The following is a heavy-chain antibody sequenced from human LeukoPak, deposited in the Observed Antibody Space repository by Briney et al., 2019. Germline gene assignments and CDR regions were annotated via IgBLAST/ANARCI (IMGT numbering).Heavy chain of an antibody. CDR3: ARAPTSYYYFDY. D-gene: IGHD1-26*01. CDR2: IWYDGSNE. CDR1: GDTFSSYG. Sequence: GGSLRLSCAPSGDTFSSYGMHWVRQAPGKGLEWVAVIWYDGSNEYYADSVKGRFTISRDNSKNTLYLQMNSLRAEDTAVYYCARAPTSYYYFDYWGQGTLVTVSS. J-gene: IGHJ4*02. V-gene: IGHV3-33*01.